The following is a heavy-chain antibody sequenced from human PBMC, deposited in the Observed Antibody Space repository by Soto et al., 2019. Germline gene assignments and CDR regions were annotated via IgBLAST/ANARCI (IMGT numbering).Heavy chain of an antibody. D-gene: IGHD2-15*01. Sequence: PGGSLRLSCAASGFTFSNYAMTWVRQAPGKGLEWVSTISDSGGSTYSADSVKGRFTISRDNSENTLYLQMNSLRAEDTAIYYCEKGRGDSFYSPLDYWGQGTLVTVSS. CDR1: GFTFSNYA. CDR2: ISDSGGST. J-gene: IGHJ4*02. CDR3: EKGRGDSFYSPLDY. V-gene: IGHV3-23*01.